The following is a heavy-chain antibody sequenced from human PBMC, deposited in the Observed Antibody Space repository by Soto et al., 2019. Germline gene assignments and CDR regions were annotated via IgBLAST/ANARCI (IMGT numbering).Heavy chain of an antibody. CDR2: IIPIFGTA. J-gene: IGHJ4*02. CDR1: GGTFSSYA. V-gene: IGHV1-69*13. Sequence: ASVKISCKASGGTFSSYAISWVRQAPGQGLEWMGGIIPIFGTANYAQKFQGRVTITADESTSTAYMELSRLRSEDTAVYYCARLVGATENSDYWGQGSLVTVSS. D-gene: IGHD1-26*01. CDR3: ARLVGATENSDY.